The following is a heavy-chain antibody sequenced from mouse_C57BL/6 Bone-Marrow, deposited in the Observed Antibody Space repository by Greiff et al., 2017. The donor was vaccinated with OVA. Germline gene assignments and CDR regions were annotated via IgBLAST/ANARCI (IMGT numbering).Heavy chain of an antibody. CDR2: IYPGSGNT. Sequence: QVQLKESGAELVRPGASVKLSCKASGYTFTDYYINWVKQRPGQGLEWIARIYPGSGNTYYNEKFKGKATLTAEKSSSTAYMQLSSLTSEDSAVYFCARAIYDHYFDYWGQGTTLTVSS. V-gene: IGHV1-76*01. J-gene: IGHJ2*01. D-gene: IGHD2-3*01. CDR3: ARAIYDHYFDY. CDR1: GYTFTDYY.